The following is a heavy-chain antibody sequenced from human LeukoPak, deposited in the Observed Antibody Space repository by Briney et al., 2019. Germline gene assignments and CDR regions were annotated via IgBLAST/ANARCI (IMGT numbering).Heavy chain of an antibody. Sequence: PSETLSLTCTVPVRSIITTYYGSWIRQPPGKGLEWIGYIYYTGSTNYNPSLKSRVTISLDTSKNQFSLKLSSVTAADTAMYYCESFSNWYWMYWGQGTLVTVSS. CDR1: VRSIITTYY. J-gene: IGHJ4*02. CDR3: ESFSNWYWMY. D-gene: IGHD1-7*01. CDR2: IYYTGST. V-gene: IGHV4-59*08.